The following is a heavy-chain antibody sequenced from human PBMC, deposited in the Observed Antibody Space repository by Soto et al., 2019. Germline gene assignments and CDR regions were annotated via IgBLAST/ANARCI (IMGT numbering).Heavy chain of an antibody. Sequence: GGSLRLSCTASGFTFGDYAMSWVRQAPGKGLEWVGFIRSKAYGGTTEYAASVKGRFTISRDDSKSIAYLQMNSLKTEDTAVYYCTRESPHYYDILTGYYYWYFDLWGRGTLVTVSS. CDR3: TRESPHYYDILTGYYYWYFDL. D-gene: IGHD3-9*01. V-gene: IGHV3-49*04. CDR2: IRSKAYGGTT. J-gene: IGHJ2*01. CDR1: GFTFGDYA.